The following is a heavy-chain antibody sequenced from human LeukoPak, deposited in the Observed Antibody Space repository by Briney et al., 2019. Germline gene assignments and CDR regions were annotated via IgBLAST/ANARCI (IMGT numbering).Heavy chain of an antibody. J-gene: IGHJ4*02. CDR2: ISGSGGST. CDR1: GFTFSSYW. D-gene: IGHD3-10*01. CDR3: AKDQDPHSYGSGSYAPFDY. V-gene: IGHV3-23*01. Sequence: GGSLRLSCVASGFTFSSYWMHWVRQDPRKGLEWVSHISGSGGSTKYSGSVKGRFTISRDNSKNTLYLQINSLGADDTAVYYCAKDQDPHSYGSGSYAPFDYWGQGTLVTVSS.